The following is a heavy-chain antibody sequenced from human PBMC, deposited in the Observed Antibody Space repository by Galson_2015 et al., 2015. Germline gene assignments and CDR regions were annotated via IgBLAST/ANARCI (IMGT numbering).Heavy chain of an antibody. CDR2: IYYSGST. CDR3: ARGVTYYDILTGYPEGGWFDP. D-gene: IGHD3-9*01. Sequence: TLSLTCTVSGGSISSGDYYWSWIRQPPGKGLEWIGFIYYSGSTYYNPSLKSRVTISVDTSKNQFSLKLSSVTAADTAVYYCARGVTYYDILTGYPEGGWFDPWGQGTLVTVSS. J-gene: IGHJ5*02. V-gene: IGHV4-30-4*01. CDR1: GGSISSGDYY.